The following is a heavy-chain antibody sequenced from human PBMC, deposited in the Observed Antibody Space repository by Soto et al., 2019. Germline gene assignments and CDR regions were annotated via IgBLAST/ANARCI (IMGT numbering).Heavy chain of an antibody. Sequence: QVKLVQSGAEVKKPGASVKVSCKASGDTFTKYDINWVRQAPGQGLEWMGWMNPNNGYTGYAQKFRGRVTMTKDTCICTDCMELSSLPSEDSAVYYCARRKACSGPNYFDYWGQGTLVTVSS. D-gene: IGHD3-10*02. CDR2: MNPNNGYT. CDR3: ARRKACSGPNYFDY. J-gene: IGHJ4*02. CDR1: GDTFTKYD. V-gene: IGHV1-8*01.